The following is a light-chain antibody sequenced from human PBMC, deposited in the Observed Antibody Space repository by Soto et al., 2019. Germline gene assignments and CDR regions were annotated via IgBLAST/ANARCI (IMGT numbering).Light chain of an antibody. CDR1: SSDVGGYNY. J-gene: IGLJ1*01. CDR2: DVS. CDR3: CSYAGSYTFNV. V-gene: IGLV2-11*01. Sequence: QSALTQPRSVSGSPGQSVTISCTGTSSDVGGYNYVSWYQQHPGKAPKLMIYDVSKRPSGVPDRFSGSKSGNTASLTISGLQAEDEADYYCCSYAGSYTFNVFGNGPKVTVL.